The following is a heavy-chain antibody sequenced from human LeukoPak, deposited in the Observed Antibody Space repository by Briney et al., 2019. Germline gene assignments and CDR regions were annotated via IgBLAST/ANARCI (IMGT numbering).Heavy chain of an antibody. V-gene: IGHV1-18*01. CDR2: ISAYNGNT. CDR3: ARGAYYYDSSGDIDY. CDR1: GYTFTSYG. Sequence: ASVKVSCKASGYTFTSYGISWVRQAPGQGLEWMGWISAYNGNTNYAQKLQGRVTMTTDTSTSTAYVELRSLRSDDTAVYYCARGAYYYDSSGDIDYWGQGTLVTVSS. J-gene: IGHJ4*02. D-gene: IGHD3-22*01.